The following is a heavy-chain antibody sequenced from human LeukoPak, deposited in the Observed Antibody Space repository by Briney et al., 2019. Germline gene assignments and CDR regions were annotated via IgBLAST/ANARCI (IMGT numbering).Heavy chain of an antibody. CDR2: ISAYNGNT. CDR3: AVDGHYDILTGYYHPDY. J-gene: IGHJ4*02. Sequence: GASVKVSCKASGYTFTSYGISWVRQAPGQGLEWMGWISAYNGNTNYAQKLQGRVTMTTDTSTSTAYMELRSLRSDDTAVYYCAVDGHYDILTGYYHPDYWGQGTLVTVSS. D-gene: IGHD3-9*01. CDR1: GYTFTSYG. V-gene: IGHV1-18*01.